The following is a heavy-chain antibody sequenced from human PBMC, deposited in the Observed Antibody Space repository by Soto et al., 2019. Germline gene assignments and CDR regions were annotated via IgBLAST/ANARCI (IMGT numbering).Heavy chain of an antibody. Sequence: SETLSLTCAVYCGSFSGYYWSWIRQPPGKGLEWIGEINHSGSTNYNPSLKSRVTISVDTSKNQFSLKLSSVTAADTAVYYCARGLRPYDILTGYSTGGMDVWGQGTTVTVSS. CDR3: ARGLRPYDILTGYSTGGMDV. CDR2: INHSGST. CDR1: CGSFSGYY. V-gene: IGHV4-34*01. J-gene: IGHJ6*02. D-gene: IGHD3-9*01.